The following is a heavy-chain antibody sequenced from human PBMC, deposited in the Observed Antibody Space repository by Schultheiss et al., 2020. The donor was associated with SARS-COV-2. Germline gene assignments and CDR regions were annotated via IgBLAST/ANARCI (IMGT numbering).Heavy chain of an antibody. CDR2: ISAYNGST. D-gene: IGHD3-16*01. Sequence: ASVKVSCKASGYTFTSYGISWVRQAPGQGLEWMGWISAYNGSTNYAQKFQGWVTMTRDTSTSTAYMELRSLRSDDTAVYYCARLGLFPTYWYFDLWGRGTLVTVSS. CDR1: GYTFTSYG. CDR3: ARLGLFPTYWYFDL. J-gene: IGHJ2*01. V-gene: IGHV1-18*01.